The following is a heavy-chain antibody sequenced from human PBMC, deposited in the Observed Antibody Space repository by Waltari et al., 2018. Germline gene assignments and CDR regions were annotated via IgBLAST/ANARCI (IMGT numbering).Heavy chain of an antibody. V-gene: IGHV1-69*01. CDR3: ARVLWREYYFDY. D-gene: IGHD2-21*01. CDR1: GGPFSSYA. J-gene: IGHJ4*02. Sequence: QVQLVQSGAEVKKPGSSVKVSCKASGGPFSSYAISWVGQAPGQGLEWMGGIIPIFGTANYAQKFQGRVTITADESTSKAYMELSSLRSEDTAGYYCARVLWREYYFDYWGQGTLVTVSS. CDR2: IIPIFGTA.